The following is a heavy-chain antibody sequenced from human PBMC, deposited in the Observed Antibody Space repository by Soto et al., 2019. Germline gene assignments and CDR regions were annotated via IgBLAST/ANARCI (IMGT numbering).Heavy chain of an antibody. V-gene: IGHV3-49*01. CDR1: GFTFGDYT. D-gene: IGHD6-19*01. CDR3: CRTYSSGWDYDMDV. J-gene: IGHJ6*02. CDR2: IRTKAYGGTT. Sequence: PGGSLRLSCTTSGFTFGDYTVSWFRQAPGKGLEWVGFIRTKAYGGTTEYAASVKGRFTISTDGSKSIAYLQMNSLKTEDTAVYYCCRTYSSGWDYDMDVWGQGTTVTV.